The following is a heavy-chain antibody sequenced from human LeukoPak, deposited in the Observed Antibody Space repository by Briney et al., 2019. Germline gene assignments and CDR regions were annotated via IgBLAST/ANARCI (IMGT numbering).Heavy chain of an antibody. Sequence: PGGSLRLSCAASGFEFISYSMSWVRQAPGKGLEWVSVIVRSGGTTYDADFVKGRFTISRDNSKNTLYLQMNSLRAEDTAVYYCAKDGYDSSGYYPDYWGQGTLVTVSS. J-gene: IGHJ4*02. D-gene: IGHD3-22*01. CDR1: GFEFISYS. V-gene: IGHV3-23*01. CDR2: IVRSGGTT. CDR3: AKDGYDSSGYYPDY.